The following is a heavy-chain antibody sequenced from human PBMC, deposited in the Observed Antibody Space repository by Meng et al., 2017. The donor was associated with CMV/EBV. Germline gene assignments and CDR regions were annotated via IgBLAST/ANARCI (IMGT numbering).Heavy chain of an antibody. D-gene: IGHD3-22*01. J-gene: IGHJ5*02. CDR3: AARRDGSAYS. CDR2: ISGSGLSNT. V-gene: IGHV3-23*01. CDR1: GFTFSTFG. Sequence: LSCAASGFTFSTFGMGWVRQAPGKGLEWVSAISGSGLSNTFYADSVKGRFAISRDNSENTLYLQLNSLRVEDTALYYCAARRDGSAYSWGQGTLVTVSS.